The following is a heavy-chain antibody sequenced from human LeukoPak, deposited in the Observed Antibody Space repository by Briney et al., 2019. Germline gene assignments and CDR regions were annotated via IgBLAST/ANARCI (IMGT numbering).Heavy chain of an antibody. CDR3: AKDSSRCKPKYYFDY. D-gene: IGHD2/OR15-2a*01. CDR2: ISSSGTTI. V-gene: IGHV3-48*04. CDR1: GFTFSSYS. J-gene: IGHJ4*02. Sequence: GGSLRLSCAASGFTFSSYSMNWVRQAPGKGLEWVSFISSSGTTINYADSVKGRFTISRDNAKNSLYLQMNSLRAEDTAVYYAAKDSSRCKPKYYFDYWGQGTLVTVSS.